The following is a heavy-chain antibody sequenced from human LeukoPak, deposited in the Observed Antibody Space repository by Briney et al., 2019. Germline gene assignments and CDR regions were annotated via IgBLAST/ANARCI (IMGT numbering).Heavy chain of an antibody. CDR2: ISGSGGST. D-gene: IGHD3-10*01. J-gene: IGHJ4*02. CDR1: GFTFSSYA. V-gene: IGHV3-23*01. CDR3: AKVGDYYGSGKYSNFDY. Sequence: PGGSLRLSCAAYGFTFSSYAMSWVRQAPGKGLEWVSAISGSGGSTYYADSVKGRFTISRDNSKNTLYLQMSSLRAEDTAVYYCAKVGDYYGSGKYSNFDYWGQGTLVTVSS.